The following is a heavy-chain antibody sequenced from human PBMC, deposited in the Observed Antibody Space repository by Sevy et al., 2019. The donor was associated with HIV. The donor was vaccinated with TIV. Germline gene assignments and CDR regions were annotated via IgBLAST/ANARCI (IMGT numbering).Heavy chain of an antibody. V-gene: IGHV3-13*01. Sequence: GGSLRLSCAASGFTFSSYDMHWVRQATGKGLEWVSAIGTAGDTYYPGSVKGRFTISRENAKNSLYLQMNSLRVGGTAVYCCARAYSSGWYDYWGQGTLVTVSS. J-gene: IGHJ4*02. D-gene: IGHD6-19*01. CDR2: IGTAGDT. CDR3: ARAYSSGWYDY. CDR1: GFTFSSYD.